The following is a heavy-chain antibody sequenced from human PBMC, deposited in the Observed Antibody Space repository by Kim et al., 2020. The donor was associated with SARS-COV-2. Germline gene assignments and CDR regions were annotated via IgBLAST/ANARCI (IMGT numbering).Heavy chain of an antibody. CDR2: GSA. V-gene: IGHV4-39*01. Sequence: GSAYANPPLKSRVTNSVNTSKNQFSLKRSSVTAADAAVYYCARLAPDVDYWGQGTLVTVSS. CDR3: ARLAPDVDY. J-gene: IGHJ4*02.